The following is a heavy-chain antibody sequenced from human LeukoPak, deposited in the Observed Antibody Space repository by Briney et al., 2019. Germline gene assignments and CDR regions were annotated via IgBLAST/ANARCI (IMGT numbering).Heavy chain of an antibody. CDR1: GDSISSITCS. J-gene: IGHJ3*02. CDR2: FCSSGTT. Sequence: SETLSLTCKVSGDSISSITCSWGWIRQSPGKGLERIGRFCSSGTTYYNPSLKSAVTISIETSKHKLSLKMISVTAADTAVYYCARRDIAFNAFDTWSQGTMVSVSS. CDR3: ARRDIAFNAFDT. V-gene: IGHV4-39*01. D-gene: IGHD2-21*01.